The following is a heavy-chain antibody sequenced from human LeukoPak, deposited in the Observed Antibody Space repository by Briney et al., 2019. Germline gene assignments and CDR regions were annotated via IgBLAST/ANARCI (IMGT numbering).Heavy chain of an antibody. V-gene: IGHV4-59*01. J-gene: IGHJ4*02. Sequence: SETLSLTCAVSGGSISSYYWNWIRQPPGKGLEWIGYISYSGSTNYNPSLKSRVTISLDTSKNQFSLKLSSVTAADTAVYYCAREAIAAAGLPHFDYWGQGTLVTVSS. CDR2: ISYSGST. D-gene: IGHD6-13*01. CDR3: AREAIAAAGLPHFDY. CDR1: GGSISSYY.